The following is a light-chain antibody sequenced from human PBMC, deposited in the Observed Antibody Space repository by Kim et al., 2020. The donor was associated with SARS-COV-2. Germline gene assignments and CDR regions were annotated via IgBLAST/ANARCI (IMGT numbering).Light chain of an antibody. CDR3: QQYGSSPVT. V-gene: IGKV3-20*01. J-gene: IGKJ1*01. CDR1: QSVSSSY. CDR2: AAS. Sequence: PDERATLSSRATQSVSSSYVDWYQQKRGHAPRPLIYAASSRDTGIPDRFSGSGSGTDFTLTISRLETEDFAVYYCQQYGSSPVTFGQGTKVDIK.